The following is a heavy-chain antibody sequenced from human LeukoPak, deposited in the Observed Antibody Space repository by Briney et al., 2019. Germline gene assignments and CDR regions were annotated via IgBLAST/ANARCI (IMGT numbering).Heavy chain of an antibody. J-gene: IGHJ4*02. V-gene: IGHV3-7*04. CDR3: TTENWYVFEN. Sequence: GGSLRLSCAASGFPFSSYWMAWVRQAPGKGLEWVATITLDGSDSYYVDSVKGRFTVSRDNAKHSLYLQMNSLRAEDTAVFYCTTENWYVFENWGQGSLVTVSS. CDR2: ITLDGSDS. D-gene: IGHD1-1*01. CDR1: GFPFSSYW.